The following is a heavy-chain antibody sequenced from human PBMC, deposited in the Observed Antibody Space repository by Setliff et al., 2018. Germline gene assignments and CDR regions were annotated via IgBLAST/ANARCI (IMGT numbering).Heavy chain of an antibody. CDR1: GGSISSSNW. J-gene: IGHJ4*02. CDR3: ARGPGSSRLYYFDY. Sequence: SETLSLTCAVSGGSISSSNWWSWVRQPPGKGLEWIGEIYHSGSTNYNPSLKSRVTISVDTSKNQFSLKLSSVTAADTAVYYCARGPGSSRLYYFDYWGQGTLVTVSS. V-gene: IGHV4-4*02. D-gene: IGHD3-10*01. CDR2: IYHSGST.